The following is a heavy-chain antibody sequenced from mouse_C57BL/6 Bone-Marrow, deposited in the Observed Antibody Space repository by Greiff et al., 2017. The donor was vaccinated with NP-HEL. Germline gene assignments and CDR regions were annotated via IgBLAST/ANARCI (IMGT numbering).Heavy chain of an antibody. Sequence: EVQLQESGPGLVKPSPSLSLTCSVTGYSITSGYYWNWIRQFPGNKLEWMGYISYDGSNNYNPSLKNRISITRDTSKNQFFLKLNSVTTEDTATYYCARAGLSYYAMDYWGQGTSVTVSS. D-gene: IGHD2-2*01. V-gene: IGHV3-6*01. CDR2: ISYDGSN. CDR1: GYSITSGYY. J-gene: IGHJ4*01. CDR3: ARAGLSYYAMDY.